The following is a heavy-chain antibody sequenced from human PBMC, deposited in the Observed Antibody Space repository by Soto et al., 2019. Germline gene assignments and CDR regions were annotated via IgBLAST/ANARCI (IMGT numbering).Heavy chain of an antibody. D-gene: IGHD6-13*01. CDR1: GFTFSSYG. CDR3: ARGSRGSSWYFNSMDV. V-gene: IGHV3-33*01. CDR2: IWYDGSNK. J-gene: IGHJ6*02. Sequence: GGSLRLSCAASGFTFSSYGMHWVRQAPGKGLEWVAVIWYDGSNKYYADSVKGRFTISRDNSKNTLYLQMNSLRAEDTAVYYCARGSRGSSWYFNSMDVWGQGTTVTVSS.